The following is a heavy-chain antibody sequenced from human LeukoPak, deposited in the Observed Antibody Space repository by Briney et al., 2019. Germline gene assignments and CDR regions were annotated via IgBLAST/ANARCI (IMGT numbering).Heavy chain of an antibody. CDR2: ISPNSGDT. J-gene: IGHJ4*02. CDR1: GYTFTGHY. Sequence: ASGYVSCKASGYTFTGHYIHWMRQAPGQGHGWKGWISPNSGDTQYAQKFQGRGTMTRDTSISTAYMEVNRLTSDDTAVYYCTREDYWGQGTLVTVSS. V-gene: IGHV1-2*02. CDR3: TREDY.